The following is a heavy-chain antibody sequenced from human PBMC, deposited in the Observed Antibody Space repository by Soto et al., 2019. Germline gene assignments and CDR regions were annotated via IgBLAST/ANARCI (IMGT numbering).Heavy chain of an antibody. CDR3: ARRRVATYGTKYYYYGIDV. Sequence: GVPNRVRRRGAEYRIVDFGSGRMSKKTGKGLEWMGIIYPGDSDTRYSPSFQGQVTISADKSISTAYLQWSSLKASDTAMYYCARRRVATYGTKYYYYGIDVWGQGTTVTVSS. CDR2: IYPGDSDT. D-gene: IGHD5-12*01. J-gene: IGHJ6*02. V-gene: IGHV5-51*01. CDR1: EYRIVDFG.